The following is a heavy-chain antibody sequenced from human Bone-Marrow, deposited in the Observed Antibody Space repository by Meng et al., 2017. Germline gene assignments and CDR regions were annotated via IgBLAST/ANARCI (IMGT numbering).Heavy chain of an antibody. CDR3: AKGEWELLGTFDY. Sequence: SLKISCAASGFTFDDYAMHWVRQAPGTGLEWVSGISWNSGSIGYAESVKGRFTISRDNAKNSLYLQMNSLRDEDTALYDCAKGEWELLGTFDYWGQGTRVTVSS. J-gene: IGHJ4*02. D-gene: IGHD1-26*01. V-gene: IGHV3-9*01. CDR1: GFTFDDYA. CDR2: ISWNSGSI.